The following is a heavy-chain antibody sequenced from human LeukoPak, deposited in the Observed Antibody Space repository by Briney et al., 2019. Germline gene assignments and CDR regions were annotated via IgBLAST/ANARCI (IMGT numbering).Heavy chain of an antibody. CDR1: GYSFTSYW. CDR2: IYPGYSDT. D-gene: IGHD3-10*01. CDR3: ASQREYYYGSGSSYDAFDI. Sequence: PGESLKISCKGSGYSFTSYWIGWVRQMPGKGLEWMGIIYPGYSDTIYSPSFQGQVTISADKSISTAYRQWSSLKASDTAMYYCASQREYYYGSGSSYDAFDIWGQGTMVTVSS. V-gene: IGHV5-51*01. J-gene: IGHJ3*02.